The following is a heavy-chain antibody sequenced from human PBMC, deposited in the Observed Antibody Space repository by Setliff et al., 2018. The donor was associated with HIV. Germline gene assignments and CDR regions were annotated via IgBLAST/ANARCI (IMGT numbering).Heavy chain of an antibody. CDR3: ARGFSGDYLFTGYLDV. J-gene: IGHJ6*03. D-gene: IGHD3-22*01. Sequence: PSETLSLTCAVYGGSFSGFYWNWIRQAPGEGLEWIGEINHSRRTKYNPSLKSRVTISVDTSKNQFSLKLSSVTAADTAFYYCARGFSGDYLFTGYLDVWGKGTTVTV. V-gene: IGHV4-34*01. CDR1: GGSFSGFY. CDR2: INHSRRT.